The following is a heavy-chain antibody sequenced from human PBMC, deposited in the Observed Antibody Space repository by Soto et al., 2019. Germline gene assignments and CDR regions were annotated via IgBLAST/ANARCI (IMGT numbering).Heavy chain of an antibody. CDR3: ARDFRLRCATGLSDYGMDV. V-gene: IGHV4-30-4*01. CDR2: IYYSGST. D-gene: IGHD3-16*01. J-gene: IGHJ6*02. CDR1: GGSISSGDYY. Sequence: SETLSLTCTVSGGSISSGDYYWSWIRQPPGKGLEWIGYIYYSGSTYYNPSLKSRVTISVDTSKNQFSLKLSSVTAADTPVYYCARDFRLRCATGLSDYGMDVWGQGTTVTVSS.